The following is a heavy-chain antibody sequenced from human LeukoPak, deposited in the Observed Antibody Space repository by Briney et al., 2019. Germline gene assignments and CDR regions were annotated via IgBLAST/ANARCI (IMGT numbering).Heavy chain of an antibody. CDR3: AKGSSTSPYAFDI. Sequence: PGGSLRLSCAASGFTFSSYAMSWVRHAPGKGLEGVSAISGSGGSTYYADSVKGRFTISRDNSKNTLYLQMNSLRAEDTAVYYCAKGSSTSPYAFDIWGQGTMVTVSS. V-gene: IGHV3-23*01. J-gene: IGHJ3*02. D-gene: IGHD2-2*01. CDR2: ISGSGGST. CDR1: GFTFSSYA.